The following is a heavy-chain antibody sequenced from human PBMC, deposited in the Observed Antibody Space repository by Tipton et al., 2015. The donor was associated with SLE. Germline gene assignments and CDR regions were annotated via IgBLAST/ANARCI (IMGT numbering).Heavy chain of an antibody. V-gene: IGHV4-61*02. CDR2: IYPSVTT. Sequence: TLSLTCTVSGDSISTGNYYWSWIRQPAGKGLEWIGRIYPSVTTNYNPSLKSRVTMSVDTSKNQFSLKLSSVTAADTAVYYCARPVSTLPTGGGGYFDYWGQGTLVTVSS. J-gene: IGHJ4*02. CDR3: ARPVSTLPTGGGGYFDY. D-gene: IGHD3-16*01. CDR1: GDSISTGNYY.